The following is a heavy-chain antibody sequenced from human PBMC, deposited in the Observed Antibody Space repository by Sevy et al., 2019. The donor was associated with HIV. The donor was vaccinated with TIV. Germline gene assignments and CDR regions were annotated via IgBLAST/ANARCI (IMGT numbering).Heavy chain of an antibody. D-gene: IGHD3-22*01. CDR1: GFIFSNYA. CDR3: ARDPTFSSDTRGYYPFDS. CDR2: ISYDGSNK. Sequence: GGSLRLSCAASGFIFSNYAIHWVRRAPGKGLEWVAVISYDGSNKHYAASVKGRFTISRDNSRNTLFLQMNSLRLDDTAVYYCARDPTFSSDTRGYYPFDSWGQGTLVTGSS. V-gene: IGHV3-30*04. J-gene: IGHJ4*02.